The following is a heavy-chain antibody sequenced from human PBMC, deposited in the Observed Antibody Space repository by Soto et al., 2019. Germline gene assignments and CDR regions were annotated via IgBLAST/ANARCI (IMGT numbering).Heavy chain of an antibody. CDR3: ARGRSFGDFAH. D-gene: IGHD4-17*01. CDR2: ITPSGNP. Sequence: QVQLQQWGAGLLKPSETLSLTCAVFGGSFGGYSWTWIRQPPGGGLEWIGEITPSGNPNYNPSLKSRVAIALDKSRNQFSLNLTSVTAADTSIYYCARGRSFGDFAHWGQGTMVIVSS. J-gene: IGHJ4*01. CDR1: GGSFGGYS. V-gene: IGHV4-34*02.